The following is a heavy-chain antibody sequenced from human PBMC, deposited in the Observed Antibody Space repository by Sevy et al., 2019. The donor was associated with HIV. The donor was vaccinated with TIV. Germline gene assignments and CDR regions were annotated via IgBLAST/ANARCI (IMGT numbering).Heavy chain of an antibody. CDR3: ARGGYYYDNAAYYALDS. Sequence: GGCLRLSCAATGFTFSNYAMRWVRQAPGKGMEWVAIIWSDGAYQYHGDSVKGRFTISRDNSKNTLYLQMNNVRVEDTAVYYCARGGYYYDNAAYYALDSWGQGTLVTVSS. V-gene: IGHV3-33*01. CDR2: IWSDGAYQ. D-gene: IGHD3-22*01. CDR1: GFTFSNYA. J-gene: IGHJ4*02.